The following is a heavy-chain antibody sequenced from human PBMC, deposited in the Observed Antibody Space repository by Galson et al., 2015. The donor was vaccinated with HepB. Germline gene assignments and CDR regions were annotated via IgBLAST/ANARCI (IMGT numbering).Heavy chain of an antibody. V-gene: IGHV3-23*01. J-gene: IGHJ4*02. CDR2: IGGSSTRT. D-gene: IGHD2-8*02. CDR3: AKDNLHWSFDH. CDR1: GFGIYYNA. Sequence: SLRLSCAASGFGIYYNAMAWVRQAPGKGLEWVAAIGGSSTRTDYAASVQGRFTISRDTSRNILYLHLNFLRAEDTAVYYCAKDNLHWSFDHWGQGTLVTVSS.